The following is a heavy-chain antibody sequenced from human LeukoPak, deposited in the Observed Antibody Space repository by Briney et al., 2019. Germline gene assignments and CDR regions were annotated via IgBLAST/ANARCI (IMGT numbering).Heavy chain of an antibody. Sequence: ASVTVSCTASGYTFTSYGISWGRQAPGQGLEWMGWISPYNGNTNYAQKLQGRVTMTADTSTSTAYMDLRSLSSDDTAVYYCARDGSSSWYAYWGQGTLVTVSS. CDR2: ISPYNGNT. V-gene: IGHV1-18*01. D-gene: IGHD6-13*01. CDR3: ARDGSSSWYAY. CDR1: GYTFTSYG. J-gene: IGHJ4*02.